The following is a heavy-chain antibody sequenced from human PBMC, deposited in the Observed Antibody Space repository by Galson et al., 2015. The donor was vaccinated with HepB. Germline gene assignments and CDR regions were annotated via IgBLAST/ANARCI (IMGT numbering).Heavy chain of an antibody. CDR2: IYHRGNT. CDR3: ARDRYSHNLDAEY. J-gene: IGHJ4*02. CDR1: GESLSHSNYF. D-gene: IGHD3/OR15-3a*01. V-gene: IGHV4-39*02. Sequence: ETLSLPCTVSGESLSHSNYFWAWIPQPPGKGVGWIATIYHRGNTYYNPSLQHRVTISIDTSRNEFYLKVNSVTAADTALYYCARDRYSHNLDAEYWGQGTLVTVSS.